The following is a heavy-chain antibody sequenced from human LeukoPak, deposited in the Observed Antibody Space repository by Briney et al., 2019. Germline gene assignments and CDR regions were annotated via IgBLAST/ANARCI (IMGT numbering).Heavy chain of an antibody. V-gene: IGHV4-61*01. Sequence: SETLSLTCTVSGGSIKSPTSYWSWIRQPPGKGLEWIGNIYYIGTTSYNSSLSGRVTIAVDTSKNQFPLEMASVTPGDTALYYCARNTTSSPWFDPWGQGTLVIVSS. CDR2: IYYIGTT. CDR3: ARNTTSSPWFDP. J-gene: IGHJ5*02. CDR1: GGSIKSPTSY. D-gene: IGHD6-6*01.